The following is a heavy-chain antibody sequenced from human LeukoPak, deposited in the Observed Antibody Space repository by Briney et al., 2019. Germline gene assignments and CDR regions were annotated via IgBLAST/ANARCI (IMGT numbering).Heavy chain of an antibody. CDR2: FDPDYGET. Sequence: ASVEVSCKVSGYSLTDLSMHWVRQAPGQGLEWMGGFDPDYGETFYAQKLQGRVTMTEDTSADTAYMELSSLRPDDTAVYYCASYGDPNDAFDIWGQGTMVTVSS. CDR3: ASYGDPNDAFDI. D-gene: IGHD2-21*02. CDR1: GYSLTDLS. J-gene: IGHJ3*02. V-gene: IGHV1-24*01.